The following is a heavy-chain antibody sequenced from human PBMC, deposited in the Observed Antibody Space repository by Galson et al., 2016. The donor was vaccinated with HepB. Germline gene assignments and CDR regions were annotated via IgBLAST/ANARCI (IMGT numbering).Heavy chain of an antibody. V-gene: IGHV3-11*03. D-gene: IGHD1-14*01. CDR1: GFTFSKYF. Sequence: SLRLSCAASGFTFSKYFMTWFRQAPGKGLEWISHISVTSGYINYADSVKGRFTISRDNTNNLLFLEMTGLRVEDTALYFCARTGRYHTRTCDFWGQGTLVTVSS. CDR2: ISVTSGYI. J-gene: IGHJ4*02. CDR3: ARTGRYHTRTCDF.